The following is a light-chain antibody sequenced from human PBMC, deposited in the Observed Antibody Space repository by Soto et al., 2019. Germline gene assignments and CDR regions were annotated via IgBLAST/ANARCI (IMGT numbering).Light chain of an antibody. CDR1: QSVSSSY. V-gene: IGKV3-15*01. CDR2: GAS. CDR3: QQYDNWPT. J-gene: IGKJ1*01. Sequence: EMVLTQSPGTRSLAPEGRARRSCSPSQSVSSSYLAWYQQKAGQAPRLLIYGASTRATGIPARFSGSGSGTEFTLTISRLQSEDFAVYYCQQYDNWPTFGEGTKVDIK.